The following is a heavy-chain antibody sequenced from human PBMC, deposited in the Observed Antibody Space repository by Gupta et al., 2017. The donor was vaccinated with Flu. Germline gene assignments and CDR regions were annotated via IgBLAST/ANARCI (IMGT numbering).Heavy chain of an antibody. J-gene: IGHJ6*02. CDR1: GFSFSHYG. Sequence: QAQLVESGGGVVQPGRSLRLSCAASGFSFSHYGMHWVRQAPGKGLEWVAVISYDGSSEHYADSVKGRFTISRDNSENTLYLQVNSLRAEDTAVYYCAKDRSTDFWYYGLDVWGQGTTVTVSS. V-gene: IGHV3-30*18. CDR2: ISYDGSSE. D-gene: IGHD3-3*01. CDR3: AKDRSTDFWYYGLDV.